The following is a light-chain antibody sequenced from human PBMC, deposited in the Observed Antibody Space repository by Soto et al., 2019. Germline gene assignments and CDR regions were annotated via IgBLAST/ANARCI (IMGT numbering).Light chain of an antibody. CDR1: QSVSSY. J-gene: IGKJ4*01. CDR3: PQRSNSALT. Sequence: EIVLTQSPATLSLSPGERATLSCRASQSVSSYLAWYQQKPGQAPRLLIYDASNRATGIPARFSGSGSGTDFTLTISSLEPEDFAVYYCPQRSNSALTFGGGTKVEIK. CDR2: DAS. V-gene: IGKV3-11*01.